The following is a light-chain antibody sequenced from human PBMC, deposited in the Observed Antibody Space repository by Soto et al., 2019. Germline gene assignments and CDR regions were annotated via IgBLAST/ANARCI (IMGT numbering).Light chain of an antibody. V-gene: IGKV3-20*01. CDR2: AAS. CDR1: QTIRNNY. CDR3: QQFNSYPFT. J-gene: IGKJ4*01. Sequence: EFELTQSPGTLSLSPGDRATLSCRASQTIRNNYLAWYQQKPGQAPRLLIYAASSRATGIPYRFSGGGSGTDFTLTISRLEPEEFAVYYCQQFNSYPFTFGRGTKVEIK.